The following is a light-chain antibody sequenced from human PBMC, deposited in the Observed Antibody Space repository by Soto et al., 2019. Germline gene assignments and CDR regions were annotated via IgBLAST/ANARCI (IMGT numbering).Light chain of an antibody. CDR3: QQYNNWPRT. J-gene: IGKJ1*01. Sequence: EIVMTQSPATLSVSPGERATLSCRASQSISSNVAWYQQKPGQAPRLLIFGASTRATSIPARFSGGGSGTEFTLTISSLQSVDFAVYYCQQYNNWPRTFGHGTKVKIK. CDR2: GAS. CDR1: QSISSN. V-gene: IGKV3-15*01.